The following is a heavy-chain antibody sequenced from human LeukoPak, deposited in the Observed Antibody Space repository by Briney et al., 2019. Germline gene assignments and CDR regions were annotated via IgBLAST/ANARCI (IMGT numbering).Heavy chain of an antibody. CDR3: ARGQDTAMVPFDY. CDR1: GFTFSSYS. CDR2: ISSSSSYV. D-gene: IGHD5-18*01. V-gene: IGHV3-21*01. Sequence: GGCLRLSCAASGFTFSSYSMNWVRQAPGKGLEWVSSISSSSSYVYYADSVKGRFTISRDNAKNSLYLQMNSLRAEDTAVYYCARGQDTAMVPFDYWGQGTLVTVSS. J-gene: IGHJ4*02.